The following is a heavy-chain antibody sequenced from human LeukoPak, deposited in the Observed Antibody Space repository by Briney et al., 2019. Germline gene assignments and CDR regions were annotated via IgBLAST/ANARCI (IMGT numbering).Heavy chain of an antibody. Sequence: GGSLRLSCAASGFTFSSYGMNWVRQAPGKGLEWVSYISSSGTTIYYADSVKGRFTISRDNAKNSLYLQMNSLRAEDTAVYYCAKQYTTGWYGWFDPRGQGTLVTVSS. CDR1: GFTFSSYG. V-gene: IGHV3-48*04. J-gene: IGHJ5*02. D-gene: IGHD6-19*01. CDR3: AKQYTTGWYGWFDP. CDR2: ISSSGTTI.